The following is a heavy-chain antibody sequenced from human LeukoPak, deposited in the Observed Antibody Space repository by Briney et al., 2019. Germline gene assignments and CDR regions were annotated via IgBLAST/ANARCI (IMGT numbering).Heavy chain of an antibody. CDR1: GFTLSNAW. CDR3: ATDSRAMSGVAAL. CDR2: TKSKTDGGTA. J-gene: IGHJ4*02. V-gene: IGHV3-15*01. D-gene: IGHD6-19*01. Sequence: GGSLRLSCFASGFTLSNAWMNWFRQAPGKGLEWVGRTKSKTDGGTADYAAHLNARFSISRDDSKNTLYLQMNSLKSEDTAVYYCATDSRAMSGVAALWGQGALVTVSS.